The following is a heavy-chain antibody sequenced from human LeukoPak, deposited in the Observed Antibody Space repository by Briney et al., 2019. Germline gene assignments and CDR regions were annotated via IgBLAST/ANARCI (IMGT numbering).Heavy chain of an antibody. V-gene: IGHV4-59*08. CDR2: IYYSGST. D-gene: IGHD3-10*01. J-gene: IGHJ4*02. CDR3: GRHLYGSGSSRGFDY. CDR1: GGSISSYY. Sequence: PSETLSLTCTVSGGSISSYYWSWIRQPPGKGLEWIGYIYYSGSTNYNPSLKSRVTISVVTSKNQFSLKLSSVAAADTAVYYCGRHLYGSGSSRGFDYWGQGTLVIVSS.